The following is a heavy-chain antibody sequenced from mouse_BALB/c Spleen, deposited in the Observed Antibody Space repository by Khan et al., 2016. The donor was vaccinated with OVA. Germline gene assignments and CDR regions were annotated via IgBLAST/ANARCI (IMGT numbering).Heavy chain of an antibody. V-gene: IGHV1S56*01. CDR3: ARDDYVVGDAMDY. D-gene: IGHD2-4*01. J-gene: IGHJ4*01. CDR2: IYPRNVNT. CDR1: GYTFTTYY. Sequence: QVQLQQSGPELVKPGASVRISCKASGYTFTTYYLHWVKQRPGQGLEWIGWIYPRNVNTKYNERFKDKATLTADKSSSTAYMHLSSLTSEDSAVDFCARDDYVVGDAMDYWGQGTSVTVSS.